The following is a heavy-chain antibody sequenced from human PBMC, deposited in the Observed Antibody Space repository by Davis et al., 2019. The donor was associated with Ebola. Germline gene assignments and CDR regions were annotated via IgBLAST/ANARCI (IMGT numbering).Heavy chain of an antibody. CDR1: GYTFISHG. Sequence: AASVKVSCKASGYTFISHGISWVRQAPGQGLEWMGWINTNTGKPTYAKGFTGRFVFSLDTTVNMAYLLINSLKTEDAAVYYCATLPDVWGQGTMVTVSS. J-gene: IGHJ3*01. CDR2: INTNTGKP. V-gene: IGHV7-4-1*04. CDR3: ATLPDV.